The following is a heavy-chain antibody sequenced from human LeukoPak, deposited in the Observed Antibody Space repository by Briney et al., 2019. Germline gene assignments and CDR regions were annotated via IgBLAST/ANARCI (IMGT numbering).Heavy chain of an antibody. CDR3: ARLPSGSPADY. V-gene: IGHV4-39*01. J-gene: IGHJ4*02. D-gene: IGHD1-26*01. CDR1: GGSISSSTYH. CDR2: IYYNGNT. Sequence: SETLSLTCTVSGGSISSSTYHWGWIRQPPGKGLEWIGSIYYNGNTYYNPSLRSRVTISVDTSKNQFSLNLRSVTAVDTAVYYCARLPSGSPADYWGQGTLVTVSS.